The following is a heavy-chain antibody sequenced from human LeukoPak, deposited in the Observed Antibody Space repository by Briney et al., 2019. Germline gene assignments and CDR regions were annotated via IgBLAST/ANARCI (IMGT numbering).Heavy chain of an antibody. CDR1: GYTFTGYY. CDR3: ARDPVSGVGDY. J-gene: IGHJ4*02. Sequence: ASVKVSCKASGYTFTGYYMHWVRQAPGQGLEWMGWINPNSGGTNYVQKFQGRVTMTRDTSISTAYMELSRLRSDDTAVYYCARDPVSGVGDYWGQGTLVTASS. V-gene: IGHV1-2*02. CDR2: INPNSGGT. D-gene: IGHD1-20*01.